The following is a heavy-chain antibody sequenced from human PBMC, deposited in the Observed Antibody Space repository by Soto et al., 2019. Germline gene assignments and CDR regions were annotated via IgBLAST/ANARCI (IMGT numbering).Heavy chain of an antibody. D-gene: IGHD3-16*01. CDR3: ARVGGINWFDP. Sequence: QVQLQESGPGLVKPSQTLSLTCTVSGGSISSGGYYWSWIRQHPGKGLEWIGYIYYSGGPYYNPSLKRRVTISVDTSKNQFSLKLSSVTAADTAVYYCARVGGINWFDPWGQGTLVTVSS. J-gene: IGHJ5*02. CDR1: GGSISSGGYY. CDR2: IYYSGGP. V-gene: IGHV4-31*03.